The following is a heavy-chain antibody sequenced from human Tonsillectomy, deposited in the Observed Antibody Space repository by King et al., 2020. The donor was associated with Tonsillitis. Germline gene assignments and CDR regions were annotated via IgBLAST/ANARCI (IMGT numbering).Heavy chain of an antibody. V-gene: IGHV4-34*01. CDR2: INHSGST. J-gene: IGHJ4*02. CDR1: GGSFSGYY. Sequence: VQLQQWGAGLLKPSETLSLTCAVYGGSFSGYYWSWIRQPPGKGLEWIGEINHSGSTNYNPSLKSRVTILIDTSKNQLSLKLNSVTAAETAVYYCARGEGSPLDYWGQGTLVTVSS. CDR3: ARGEGSPLDY.